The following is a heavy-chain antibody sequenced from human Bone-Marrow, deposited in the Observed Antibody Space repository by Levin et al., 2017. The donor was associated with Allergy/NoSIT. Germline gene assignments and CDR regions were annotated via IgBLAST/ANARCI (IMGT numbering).Heavy chain of an antibody. CDR2: INSDGSNT. J-gene: IGHJ4*02. CDR3: ARGGCGSTSCFTRPDY. D-gene: IGHD2-2*01. V-gene: IGHV3-74*01. CDR1: GLTFSSSW. Sequence: GASVKVSCAASGLTFSSSWMHWVRQAPGKGLVWVSRINSDGSNTDHADSVKGRFTISRDNAKNTLYLQMNSLRAEDTAVYYCARGGCGSTSCFTRPDYWGQGTLVTVSS.